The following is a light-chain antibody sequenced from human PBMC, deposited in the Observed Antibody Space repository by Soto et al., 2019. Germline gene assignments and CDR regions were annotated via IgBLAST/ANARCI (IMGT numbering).Light chain of an antibody. Sequence: DIQLTQSPSTVSAYVGDSVTITCRASQSITTWSAWYQQKPGKAPKLLIYKASTLKSGVPSRFSGSGSGTEFTLTISSLQPDDFATYYCQHYNSYSEAFGQGTKVDI. V-gene: IGKV1-5*03. CDR2: KAS. J-gene: IGKJ1*01. CDR3: QHYNSYSEA. CDR1: QSITTW.